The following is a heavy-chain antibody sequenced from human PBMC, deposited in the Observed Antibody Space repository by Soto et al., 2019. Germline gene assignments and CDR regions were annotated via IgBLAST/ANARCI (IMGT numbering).Heavy chain of an antibody. CDR2: IGTAGDT. J-gene: IGHJ4*02. CDR3: ARVKDYVWGSYRSYYFDY. CDR1: GFTFSSYD. D-gene: IGHD3-16*02. Sequence: PGGSLRLSCAACGFTFSSYDMHWVRQATGKGLEWVSAIGTAGDTYYPGSVKGRFTISRENAKNSLYLQMNSLRAGDTAVYYCARVKDYVWGSYRSYYFDYWGQGTLVTVSS. V-gene: IGHV3-13*01.